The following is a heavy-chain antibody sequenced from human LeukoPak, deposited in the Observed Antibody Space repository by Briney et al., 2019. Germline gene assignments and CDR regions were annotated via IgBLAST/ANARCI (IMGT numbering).Heavy chain of an antibody. D-gene: IGHD2-15*01. Sequence: GGSLRLSCAASGFTFSSSAMSWVRQAPGKGLEWVSAISNNGGYTYYADSVQGRFTISGDNSKSTLCLQMNSLRAEDTAVYYCAKQLGYCSDGSCYFPYWGQGTLVTVSS. CDR1: GFTFSSSA. V-gene: IGHV3-23*01. CDR2: ISNNGGYT. J-gene: IGHJ4*02. CDR3: AKQLGYCSDGSCYFPY.